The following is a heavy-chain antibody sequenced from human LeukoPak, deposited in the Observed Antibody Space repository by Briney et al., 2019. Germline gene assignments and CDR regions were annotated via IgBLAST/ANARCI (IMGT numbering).Heavy chain of an antibody. V-gene: IGHV4-59*08. CDR1: GDSTSGYY. CDR2: IYYSGST. CDR3: ARHLSYGDSNFFDY. J-gene: IGHJ4*02. D-gene: IGHD4-17*01. Sequence: SETLSLTCTVSGDSTSGYYCSWIRQPPGKGLEWIGYIYYSGSTNYNASLKSRVIISVDTSKNQFSLKLSSVTAADTAVYYCARHLSYGDSNFFDYWGQGTLVTVSS.